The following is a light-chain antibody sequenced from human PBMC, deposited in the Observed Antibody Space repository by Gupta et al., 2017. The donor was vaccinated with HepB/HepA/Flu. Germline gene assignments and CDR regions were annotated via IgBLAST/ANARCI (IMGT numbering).Light chain of an antibody. CDR2: DGS. CDR3: QQEDRSPGT. J-gene: IGKJ2*01. CDR1: QSLSSSY. V-gene: IGKV3D-20*01. Sequence: EIVLTQSPATLSLSPGEGATLSCGASQSLSSSYLAWFQQKDGLAPRLLIYDGSMRATGIPDRFSGSGSGTDFTLTISRLEPEDFAVYYCQQEDRSPGTFGQGTKLEIK.